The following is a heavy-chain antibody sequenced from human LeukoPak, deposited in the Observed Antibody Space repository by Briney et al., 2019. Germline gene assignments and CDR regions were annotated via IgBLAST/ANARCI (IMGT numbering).Heavy chain of an antibody. CDR1: GGSISSYY. J-gene: IGHJ5*02. CDR2: IYYSGST. CDR3: ARHLRYNWFDP. V-gene: IGHV4-59*08. Sequence: PSETLSLTCTVSGGSISSYYWSWIRQPPGKGLEWIGYIYYSGSTNHNPSLKSRVTISVDTSKNQFSLKLSSVTAADTAVYYCARHLRYNWFDPWGQGTLVTVSS.